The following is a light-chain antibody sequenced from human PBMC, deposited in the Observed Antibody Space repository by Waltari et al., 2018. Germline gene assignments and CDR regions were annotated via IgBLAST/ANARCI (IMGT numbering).Light chain of an antibody. Sequence: QSALTQPASVSGSPGQSITISCPGTSSDVGSYNLSSWYQQHPGKAPKRMIYEGSKRPSGVSNRFSGSKSGNTASLTISGLQAEDEADYYCRSYAGSYWVFGGGTKLTVL. CDR1: SSDVGSYNL. CDR2: EGS. V-gene: IGLV2-23*01. J-gene: IGLJ3*02. CDR3: RSYAGSYWV.